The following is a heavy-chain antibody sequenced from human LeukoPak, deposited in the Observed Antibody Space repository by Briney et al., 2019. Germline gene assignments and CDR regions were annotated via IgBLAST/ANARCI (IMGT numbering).Heavy chain of an antibody. D-gene: IGHD3-22*01. CDR1: GFTFSSYG. CDR2: ISGSGGST. Sequence: GESLRLSCAASGFTFSSYGMSWVRQAPGKGLEWVSAISGSGGSTYYADSVKGRFTISRDNAKNSLYLQMNSLRAEDTAVYYCARENRYYSSGYYDAFDIWGQGTMVTVSS. J-gene: IGHJ3*02. V-gene: IGHV3-23*01. CDR3: ARENRYYSSGYYDAFDI.